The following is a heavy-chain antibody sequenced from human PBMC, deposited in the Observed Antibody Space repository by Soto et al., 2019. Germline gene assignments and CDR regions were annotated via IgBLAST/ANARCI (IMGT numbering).Heavy chain of an antibody. CDR3: ARSLYSGASD. J-gene: IGHJ4*02. CDR1: GFTFSTAW. D-gene: IGHD6-19*01. V-gene: IGHV3-7*01. Sequence: EVQLVESGGGLVQPGGSLRLSCAASGFTFSTAWMSWVRQAPGKGLEWVAHIQPDGSDTYYGDSVKGRFTVSRDNPKNSLYLRLNSLRADDTAVYYCARSLYSGASDWGQGTVVTVSS. CDR2: IQPDGSDT.